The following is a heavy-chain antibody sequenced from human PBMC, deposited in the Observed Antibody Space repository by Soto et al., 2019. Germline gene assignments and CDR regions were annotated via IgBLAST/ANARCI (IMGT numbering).Heavy chain of an antibody. V-gene: IGHV4-59*01. CDR3: AHTHNGYYEDFDY. CDR2: IYYSGNT. Sequence: SETLSLTCTVSGGSISSYYWSWIRQPPGKGLEWIGYIYYSGNTNYSPSLKTRLTITKDTSKNQVVLTMTNMDPVDTGTYYCAHTHNGYYEDFDYWGQGALVTVSS. J-gene: IGHJ4*02. D-gene: IGHD3-22*01. CDR1: GGSISSYY.